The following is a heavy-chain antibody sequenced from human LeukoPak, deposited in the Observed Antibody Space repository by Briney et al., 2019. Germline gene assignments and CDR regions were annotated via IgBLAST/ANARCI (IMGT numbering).Heavy chain of an antibody. D-gene: IGHD3-16*02. V-gene: IGHV3-74*01. Sequence: PGGSLRLSCAASGFTFTSFWMHWVRQAPGQGLVWVSRINNDGSGTSYADSVKGRFTISRDNAKNTLFLQMNSLRAEDTAVYYCARGNSFSYPDWGLGTLVTVSS. CDR1: GFTFTSFW. CDR2: INNDGSGT. CDR3: ARGNSFSYPD. J-gene: IGHJ4*02.